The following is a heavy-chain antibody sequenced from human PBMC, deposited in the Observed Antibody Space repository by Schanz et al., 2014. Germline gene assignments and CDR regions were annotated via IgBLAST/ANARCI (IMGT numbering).Heavy chain of an antibody. J-gene: IGHJ4*02. CDR2: VHPGGST. Sequence: EVQLVESGGGLVQPGGSLRLSCTASGFTFSSYSMNWVRQAPGKGLEWVSFVHPGGSTYYPDSVKGRFTISRDNSKNSLYLQMNSLRAEDTAVYYCAKDAENTAMITDYFDYWGQGTLVTVSS. CDR1: GFTFSSYS. D-gene: IGHD5-18*01. V-gene: IGHV3-66*01. CDR3: AKDAENTAMITDYFDY.